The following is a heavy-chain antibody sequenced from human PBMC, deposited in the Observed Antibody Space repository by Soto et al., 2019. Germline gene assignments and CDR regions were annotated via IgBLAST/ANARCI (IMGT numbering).Heavy chain of an antibody. CDR3: ARGYVDTAMVTLYYYYGMDV. CDR1: GYTFTGYY. CDR2: INPNSGGT. Sequence: ASVKVSCKASGYTFTGYYMHWVRQAPGQGLEWMGWINPNSGGTNYAQKFQGWVTMTRDTSISTAYMELSRLRSDDTAVYYCARGYVDTAMVTLYYYYGMDVWGQGTTVTV. D-gene: IGHD5-18*01. V-gene: IGHV1-2*04. J-gene: IGHJ6*02.